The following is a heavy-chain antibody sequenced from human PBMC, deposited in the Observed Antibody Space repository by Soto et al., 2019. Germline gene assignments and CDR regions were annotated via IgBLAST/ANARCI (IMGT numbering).Heavy chain of an antibody. V-gene: IGHV3-33*01. D-gene: IGHD3-10*01. Sequence: VQLVESGGGVVQPGRSLRLSCAASGFTFSNYGMHWVRQAPGKGLEWVAVILNDGSNRYHADSVKDRFTISRDNSNNMLYLQMNSLRAEDTAVYYCARDDEYSGNGMDVWGQGTTVTVS. CDR2: ILNDGSNR. J-gene: IGHJ6*02. CDR1: GFTFSNYG. CDR3: ARDDEYSGNGMDV.